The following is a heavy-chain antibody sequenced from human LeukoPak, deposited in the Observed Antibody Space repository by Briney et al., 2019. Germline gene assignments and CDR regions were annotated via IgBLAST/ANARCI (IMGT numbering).Heavy chain of an antibody. CDR1: GFTFSSYS. CDR2: ISSSSSYI. V-gene: IGHV3-21*01. J-gene: IGHJ4*02. Sequence: GGSLRLSCAASGFTFSSYSINWVRQAPGKGLEWVSSISSSSSYIYYADSVKGRFTISRDNAKNSLYLQMNSLRAEDTAVYYCVRGPISYFDYWGQGTLVTVSS. CDR3: VRGPISYFDY.